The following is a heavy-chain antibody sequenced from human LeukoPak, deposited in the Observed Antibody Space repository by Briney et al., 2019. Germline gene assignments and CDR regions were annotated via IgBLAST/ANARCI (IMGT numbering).Heavy chain of an antibody. V-gene: IGHV1-18*01. D-gene: IGHD3-22*01. CDR2: ISGYNGNT. CDR3: ATLIFLDSSGYYDY. CDR1: GYTFTSHG. Sequence: ASVKVSCTASGYTFTSHGISWVRQAPGQGLEWMGWISGYNGNTKYAQKFQGRVTMTTDTSTTTAYMELRSLRSDDTAVYYCATLIFLDSSGYYDYWGQGTLVTVSS. J-gene: IGHJ4*02.